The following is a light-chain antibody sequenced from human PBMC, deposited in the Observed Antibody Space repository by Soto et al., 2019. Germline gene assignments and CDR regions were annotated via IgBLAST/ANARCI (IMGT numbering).Light chain of an antibody. V-gene: IGKV3-15*01. Sequence: EIVMTQSPATLSVSPGGSATLSCRASQHVSSNLAWYRQKPGQAPTLVIYRASTRATGIPATFSGSGSGTXXXLXXXXLQSXDFXXXXXXXYNKWPYTFGQGTKLEI. CDR1: QHVSSN. CDR2: RAS. J-gene: IGKJ2*01. CDR3: XXYNKWPYT.